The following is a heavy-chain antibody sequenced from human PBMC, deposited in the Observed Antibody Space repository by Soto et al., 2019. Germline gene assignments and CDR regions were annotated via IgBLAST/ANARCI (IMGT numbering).Heavy chain of an antibody. D-gene: IGHD1-26*01. CDR3: VKGGTSKFDP. J-gene: IGHJ5*02. Sequence: SETLSLTCTVSGGYISRDYWSWIRQSPGKGLEWIGYIYYTGSTNYNPSLKSRFTISVDTSENQFSLKLSSVTAADTAVYYCVKGGTSKFDPWGQGTLVTVSS. CDR2: IYYTGST. V-gene: IGHV4-59*01. CDR1: GGYISRDY.